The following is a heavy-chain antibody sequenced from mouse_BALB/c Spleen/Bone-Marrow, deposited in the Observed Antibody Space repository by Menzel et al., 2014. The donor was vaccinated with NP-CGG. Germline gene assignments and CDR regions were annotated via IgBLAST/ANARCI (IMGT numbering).Heavy chain of an antibody. CDR1: GFDFSRYW. CDR2: INPDSSTI. V-gene: IGHV4-1*02. CDR3: ARNAYYAMDY. J-gene: IGHJ4*01. Sequence: EVKLMESGGGLVQPGGSLKLSCAASGFDFSRYWTSWVRQAPGKGLEWIGEINPDSSTINYTPSLKGKFIISRDNAKNTLYLQMSKVRSEDTALYYCARNAYYAMDYWGQGTSVTVSS.